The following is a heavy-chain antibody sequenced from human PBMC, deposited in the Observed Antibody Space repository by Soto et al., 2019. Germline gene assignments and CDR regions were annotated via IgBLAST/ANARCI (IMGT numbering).Heavy chain of an antibody. V-gene: IGHV3-53*01. Sequence: PGGALRLSCAASGVTVSSNYMSWVRQAPGKGLEWVSVIYSGGSTYYADSVKGRFTISRDNSKNTLYLQMNSLRAEDTAVYYCASEAADGHYYYYGMDVWGQGTTVTVSS. CDR3: ASEAADGHYYYYGMDV. CDR1: GVTVSSNY. D-gene: IGHD6-13*01. J-gene: IGHJ6*02. CDR2: IYSGGST.